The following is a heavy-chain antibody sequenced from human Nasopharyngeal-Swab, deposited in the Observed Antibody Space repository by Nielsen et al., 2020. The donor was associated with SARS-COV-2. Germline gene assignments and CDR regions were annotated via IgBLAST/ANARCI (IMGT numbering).Heavy chain of an antibody. Sequence: QDTCKGSAYSFISYWTGRVGQMPGKGLEWMGIIYPGDSDTRYSPSFQGQLTTSADKSISTAYLQWSSLKASDTAMYYRSSYYGAGNDGMDVWGQGTTVTVSS. CDR3: SSYYGAGNDGMDV. V-gene: IGHV5-51*01. D-gene: IGHD3-10*01. J-gene: IGHJ6*02. CDR1: AYSFISYW. CDR2: IYPGDSDT.